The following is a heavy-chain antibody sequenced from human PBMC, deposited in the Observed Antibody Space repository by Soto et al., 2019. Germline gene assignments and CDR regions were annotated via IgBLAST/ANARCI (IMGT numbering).Heavy chain of an antibody. D-gene: IGHD3-3*01. CDR1: AGSISSYY. J-gene: IGHJ4*02. Sequence: QVQLQESGPGLVKPSETLSLTCTVSAGSISSYYWSWIRQPPGKGLEWIGYIFYTGSTNYNPSLKSRVTISVDTSKNQYSLKLDSVTAADTAVYYCTRGALLLEWLVPFDYWGQGTLVTVSS. V-gene: IGHV4-59*01. CDR3: TRGALLLEWLVPFDY. CDR2: IFYTGST.